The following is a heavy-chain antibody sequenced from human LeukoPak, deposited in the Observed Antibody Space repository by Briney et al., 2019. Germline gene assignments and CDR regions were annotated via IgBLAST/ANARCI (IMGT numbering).Heavy chain of an antibody. D-gene: IGHD3-22*01. J-gene: IGHJ4*02. CDR3: ARDRIYYDSSGYYYFDY. CDR2: IYTSGST. V-gene: IGHV4-4*07. CDR1: GGSISSYY. Sequence: PSETLSLTCTVSGGSISSYYWSWIRQPAGKGLEWIGRIYTSGSTNYNPSPKSRVTMSVDTSKHQFYLKLSSVTAADTAVYYCARDRIYYDSSGYYYFDYWGQGTLVTVSS.